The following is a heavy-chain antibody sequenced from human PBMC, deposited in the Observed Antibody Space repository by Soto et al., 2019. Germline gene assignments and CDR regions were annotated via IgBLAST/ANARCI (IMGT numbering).Heavy chain of an antibody. CDR3: TTSVTMVETYAFDI. Sequence: GGSLRLSCAASGFTFSNAWMSWVRQAPGKGLEWVGRIKSKTDGGTTDYAAPVKGRFTISRDDSKNTLYLQMNSLKTEDTAVYYCTTSVTMVETYAFDIWGQGTMVTVSS. V-gene: IGHV3-15*01. CDR1: GFTFSNAW. J-gene: IGHJ3*02. D-gene: IGHD3-10*01. CDR2: IKSKTDGGTT.